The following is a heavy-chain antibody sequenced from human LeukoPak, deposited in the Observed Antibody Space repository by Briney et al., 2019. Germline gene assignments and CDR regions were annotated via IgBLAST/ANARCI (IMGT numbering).Heavy chain of an antibody. V-gene: IGHV3-53*01. CDR3: AREGNWNYFDY. Sequence: GGSLRLSCTASEFTVSSNFMSWVRQAPGKGLEWVSVIYSGGSTYYADSVKGRFTISRDNSKNTLYLQMNSLRAEDTAVYYCAREGNWNYFDYWGQGTLVTVSS. J-gene: IGHJ4*02. D-gene: IGHD1-20*01. CDR2: IYSGGST. CDR1: EFTVSSNF.